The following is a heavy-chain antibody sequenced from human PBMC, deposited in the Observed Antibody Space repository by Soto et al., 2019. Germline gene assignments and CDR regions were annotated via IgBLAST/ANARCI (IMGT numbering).Heavy chain of an antibody. J-gene: IGHJ5*02. D-gene: IGHD3-22*01. CDR2: IYHTGNA. CDR1: GDSISNSRFY. Sequence: QLQLQESGPGQVKSSETLSLTCSVSGDSISNSRFYWAWIRQPPGEGLEWIGSIYHTGNAYYNPSLKSRVTISVDTSKNQFPLKLTSVTAADAALYYCARDFFDSSDYTTNWFDPWGQGTLVTVSS. V-gene: IGHV4-39*01. CDR3: ARDFFDSSDYTTNWFDP.